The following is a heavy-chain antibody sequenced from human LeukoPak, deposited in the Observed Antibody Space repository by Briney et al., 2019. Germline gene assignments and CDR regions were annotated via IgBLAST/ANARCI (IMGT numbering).Heavy chain of an antibody. Sequence: ASVKVSCKASGYTFTSYDINWVRQATGQGLEWMGWMNPNSGYTGYAQKFQGRVTITRNTSISTAYMELSSLRSEDTAVYYCAVHCSSTSCLQGRFDYWGQGTLVTVSS. D-gene: IGHD2-2*01. CDR2: MNPNSGYT. J-gene: IGHJ4*02. V-gene: IGHV1-8*03. CDR3: AVHCSSTSCLQGRFDY. CDR1: GYTFTSYD.